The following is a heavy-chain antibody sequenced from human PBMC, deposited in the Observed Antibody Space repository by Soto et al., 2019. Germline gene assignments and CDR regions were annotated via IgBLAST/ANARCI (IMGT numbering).Heavy chain of an antibody. CDR1: GFTFSSYA. CDR3: AKDVYI. Sequence: VVSRGISWAASGFTFSSYAMTWVRQAPGKGLEWVSTIASNGDGTYYADSVKGRFTISRDNSKNTLYLQMNSLRAEDTAVYYCAKDVYIWGQGTLVTVSS. V-gene: IGHV3-23*01. CDR2: IASNGDGT. D-gene: IGHD3-10*01. J-gene: IGHJ4*02.